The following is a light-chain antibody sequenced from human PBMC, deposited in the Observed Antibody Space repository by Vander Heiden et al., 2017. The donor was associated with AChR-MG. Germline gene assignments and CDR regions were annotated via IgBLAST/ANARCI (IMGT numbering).Light chain of an antibody. CDR3: SSYGGSNNKV. CDR2: EVT. CDR1: NTDVGGYQY. J-gene: IGLJ2*01. V-gene: IGLV2-8*01. Sequence: QSALPQPPSAPGSPGQSVHIPCTGTNTDVGGYQYASWYQQHPGKAPKLIIYEVTKRPAGVPDRFSGSKSGNTSSLTVSGLQAEDEADYYCSSYGGSNNKVFGGGTKVTV.